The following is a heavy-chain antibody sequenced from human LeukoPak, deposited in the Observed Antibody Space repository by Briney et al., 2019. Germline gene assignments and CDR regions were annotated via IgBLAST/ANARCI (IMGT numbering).Heavy chain of an antibody. CDR3: ARDVDIVATTPFY. J-gene: IGHJ4*02. CDR2: INPNSGGT. CDR1: GYTFTGYY. Sequence: ASVKVSCKASGYTFTGYYMHWARQAPGQGLEWMGWINPNSGGTNYAQKFQGRVTMTRDTSISTAYMELSRLRSDDTAVYYCARDVDIVATTPFYWGQGTLVTVSS. V-gene: IGHV1-2*02. D-gene: IGHD5-12*01.